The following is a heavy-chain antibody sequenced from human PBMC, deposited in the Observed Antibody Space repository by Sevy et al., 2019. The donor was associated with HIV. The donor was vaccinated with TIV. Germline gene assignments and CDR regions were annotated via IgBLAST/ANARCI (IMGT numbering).Heavy chain of an antibody. CDR1: GFTFSYYS. CDR2: ISLDGSNK. D-gene: IGHD1-1*01. Sequence: AGSLRLSCAASGFTFSYYSMHWVRQAPGKGLEWVATISLDGSNKHYADSVKGRFTISRDNFMSSLFLQMNSLRTEDTAVYYCALERLSSDVAEYFQNWGQGTLVTVSS. CDR3: ALERLSSDVAEYFQN. V-gene: IGHV3-30*04. J-gene: IGHJ1*01.